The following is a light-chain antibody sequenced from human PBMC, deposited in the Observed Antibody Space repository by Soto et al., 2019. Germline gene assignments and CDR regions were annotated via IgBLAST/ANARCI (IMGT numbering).Light chain of an antibody. CDR3: SSYTTTSSYV. CDR1: SSDVGAYSY. J-gene: IGLJ1*01. CDR2: EVS. V-gene: IGLV2-14*01. Sequence: QSALSQPASVCGSPGQSVTISCTGTSSDVGAYSYVSWYQQHPGKAPKLMIYEVSNRPAGVSNRFSGYKSVNTASLTISGLQAEDEADYYCSSYTTTSSYVFGTGTKVTV.